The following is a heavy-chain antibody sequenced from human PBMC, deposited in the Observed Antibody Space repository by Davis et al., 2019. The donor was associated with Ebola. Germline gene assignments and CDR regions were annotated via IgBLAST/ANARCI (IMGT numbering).Heavy chain of an antibody. D-gene: IGHD3-10*01. Sequence: ASVKVSCKASGGTFSSYGISWVRQAPGQGLEWMGWISAYNGNTNYAQKLQGRVTMTTDTSTSTAYMELRSLRSDDTAVYYCARDRGYGSGTYYFDYWGQGTLVTVSS. CDR2: ISAYNGNT. CDR1: GGTFSSYG. V-gene: IGHV1-18*01. CDR3: ARDRGYGSGTYYFDY. J-gene: IGHJ4*02.